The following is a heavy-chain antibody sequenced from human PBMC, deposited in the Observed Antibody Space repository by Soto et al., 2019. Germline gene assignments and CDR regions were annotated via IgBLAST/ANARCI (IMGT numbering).Heavy chain of an antibody. J-gene: IGHJ4*02. Sequence: QITLKESGPTLVKPTQTLTLTCTFSGFSLSTSGVGVGWIRQPPGKALEWLAIIYWNDDKHYSPSLKSRLTIPRDTPKNQVVLTMTNMDPVDTATYYCARLAVAGTVSYFDSLGQGTLVTLSS. D-gene: IGHD6-19*01. CDR2: IYWNDDK. CDR1: GFSLSTSGVG. CDR3: ARLAVAGTVSYFDS. V-gene: IGHV2-5*01.